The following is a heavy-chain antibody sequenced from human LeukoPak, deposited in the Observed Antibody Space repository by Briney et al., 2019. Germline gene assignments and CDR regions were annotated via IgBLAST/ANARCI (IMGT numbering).Heavy chain of an antibody. CDR1: GFTFSSYS. Sequence: RGSLRLSCAASGFTFSSYSMNWVRQAPGKGLEWVSSISSSSSYIYYADSVKGRFTISRDNAKNSLYLQMNSLRAEDTAVYYCARDFSSVNYYDSSGYYYVSNLAFDIWGQGTMVTVSS. J-gene: IGHJ3*02. D-gene: IGHD3-22*01. V-gene: IGHV3-21*01. CDR2: ISSSSSYI. CDR3: ARDFSSVNYYDSSGYYYVSNLAFDI.